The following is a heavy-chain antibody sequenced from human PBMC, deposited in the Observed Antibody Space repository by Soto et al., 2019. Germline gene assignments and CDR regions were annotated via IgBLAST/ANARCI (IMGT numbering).Heavy chain of an antibody. CDR3: ARGGIMITFGGVIARAHIDY. J-gene: IGHJ4*02. CDR1: GYTFTSYG. CDR2: ISAYNGNT. Sequence: ASVKVSCKASGYTFTSYGISWVRQAPGQGLEWMGWISAYNGNTNYAQKLQGRVTMTTDTSTSTAYMELRSLRSDDTAVYYCARGGIMITFGGVIARAHIDYWGPGTMVTVSS. V-gene: IGHV1-18*04. D-gene: IGHD3-16*02.